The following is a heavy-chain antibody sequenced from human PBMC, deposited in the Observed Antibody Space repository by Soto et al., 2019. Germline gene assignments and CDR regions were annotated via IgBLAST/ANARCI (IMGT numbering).Heavy chain of an antibody. CDR2: ISTYNGDT. CDR3: ARQGSWPYYYYGLDV. V-gene: IGHV1-18*01. J-gene: IGHJ6*02. CDR1: GYTFTTSG. Sequence: QVQLVQSGPEVKKPGASVKVSCEASGYTFTTSGISWVRQAPRQGLEWMGWISTYNGDTNSAQKYQGRVTMTADTSTGTAYMELMSLKSDETAVYYCARQGSWPYYYYGLDVWGQGTTVTVSS. D-gene: IGHD1-26*01.